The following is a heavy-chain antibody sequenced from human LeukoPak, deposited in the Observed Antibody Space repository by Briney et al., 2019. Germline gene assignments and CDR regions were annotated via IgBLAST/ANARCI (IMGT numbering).Heavy chain of an antibody. Sequence: GGSLRLSCAASGFTFSSYSMYWVRQAPGKGLEWVAFIRYDGSDKYYADSVKGRFTISRDNSKNTLYLQMDSLRPEDTAVYYCAKGQLGIQSSKWFDPWGQGTLVTVSS. CDR2: IRYDGSDK. D-gene: IGHD7-27*01. V-gene: IGHV3-30*02. CDR1: GFTFSSYS. J-gene: IGHJ5*02. CDR3: AKGQLGIQSSKWFDP.